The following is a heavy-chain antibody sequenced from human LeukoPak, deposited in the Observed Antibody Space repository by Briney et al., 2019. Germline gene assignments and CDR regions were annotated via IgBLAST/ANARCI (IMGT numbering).Heavy chain of an antibody. Sequence: GGSLRLSCAASGFTFSDYYMSWVRQAPGKGLEWVSAISGSGGSTYYADSVKGRFTISRDNSKNTLYLQMNSLRAEGTAVYYCAVYSSSWFAPFDYWGQGTLVTVSS. CDR1: GFTFSDYY. D-gene: IGHD6-13*01. V-gene: IGHV3-23*01. CDR3: AVYSSSWFAPFDY. CDR2: ISGSGGST. J-gene: IGHJ4*02.